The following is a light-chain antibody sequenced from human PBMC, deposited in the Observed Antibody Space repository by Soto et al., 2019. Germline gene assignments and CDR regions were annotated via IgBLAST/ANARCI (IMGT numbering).Light chain of an antibody. V-gene: IGKV3-20*01. CDR3: QQYGNSPPEFT. CDR2: GAS. CDR1: QSVSSSY. J-gene: IGKJ3*01. Sequence: EIVLTQSPGTLSLSPGERATLSCRASQSVSSSYLAWYQQRPGQAPRLLIFGASYRATVIPDRFSGSGSGTDFTLTNSRLEPEDVAVYYCQQYGNSPPEFTFGPGNKVDAK.